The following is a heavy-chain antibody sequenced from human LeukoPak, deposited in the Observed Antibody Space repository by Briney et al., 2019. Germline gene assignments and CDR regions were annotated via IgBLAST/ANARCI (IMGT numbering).Heavy chain of an antibody. CDR3: ARDQWYSSSDF. V-gene: IGHV3-7*01. CDR1: QFTFSSYW. J-gene: IGHJ4*02. Sequence: PGGSLRLSCAASQFTFSSYWMTWVRQAPGKGLEWVANIKEDGSEKYYVDSVKGRFTISRDNAKNSLYLQMNSLRAEDTAVYYCARDQWYSSSDFWGQGTLVTVSS. CDR2: IKEDGSEK. D-gene: IGHD6-6*01.